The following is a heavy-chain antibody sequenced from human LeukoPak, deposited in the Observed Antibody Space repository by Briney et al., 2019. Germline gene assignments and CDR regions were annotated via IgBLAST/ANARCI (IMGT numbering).Heavy chain of an antibody. D-gene: IGHD1/OR15-1a*01. Sequence: QPGVSLRLSCAASGFKFSDHYSDWVRQAPGRGLGGFGGSRNKASSYSTEYAASVEGRFTISRDVSESSLYLQMNSLRTEDTAVYYCGRIAINANNGMDVWGQGTTVTVSS. CDR1: GFKFSDHY. V-gene: IGHV3-72*01. CDR2: SRNKASSYST. J-gene: IGHJ6*02. CDR3: GRIAINANNGMDV.